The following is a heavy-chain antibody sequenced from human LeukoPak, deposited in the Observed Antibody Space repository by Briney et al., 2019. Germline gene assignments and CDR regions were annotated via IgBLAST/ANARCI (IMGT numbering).Heavy chain of an antibody. D-gene: IGHD6-13*01. J-gene: IGHJ4*02. CDR2: INPNSGGT. CDR1: GYTFTGYY. Sequence: ASVKVSCKASGYTFTGYYMHWVRQAPGQGLEWMGWINPNSGGTNYAQKFQGRVTMTRDTSISTAYMELSRLRSDDTAVYYCARGLYIAAAGTSGVDYWGQGTLVTVSS. V-gene: IGHV1-2*02. CDR3: ARGLYIAAAGTSGVDY.